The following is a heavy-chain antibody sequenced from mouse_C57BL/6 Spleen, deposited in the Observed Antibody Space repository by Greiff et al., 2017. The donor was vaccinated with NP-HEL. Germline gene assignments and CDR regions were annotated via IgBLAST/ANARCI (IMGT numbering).Heavy chain of an antibody. J-gene: IGHJ2*01. D-gene: IGHD1-1*01. CDR3: ARDEDYYGSSYDY. CDR1: GFTFSSYA. Sequence: EVQLVESGGGLVKPGGSLKLSCAASGFTFSSYAMSWVRQTPEKRLEWVATISDGGSYTYYPDNVKGRFTISRDNAKNNLYLQMSHLKSEDTAMYYCARDEDYYGSSYDYWGQGTTLTVSS. CDR2: ISDGGSYT. V-gene: IGHV5-4*01.